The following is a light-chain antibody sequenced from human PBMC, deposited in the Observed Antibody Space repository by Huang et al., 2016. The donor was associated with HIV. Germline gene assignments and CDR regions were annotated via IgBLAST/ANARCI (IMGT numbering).Light chain of an antibody. J-gene: IGKJ1*01. Sequence: DIQMTQSPSTLSTSVGDRVTITCRASKYIYNWLAWYQQEPGKAPKIRIYRESTLETGVPSRFSGSGSGTEFNLTISSLQADDSATYFCQQYETYSRTFGRGTKVEIK. CDR2: RES. CDR1: KYIYNW. V-gene: IGKV1-5*03. CDR3: QQYETYSRT.